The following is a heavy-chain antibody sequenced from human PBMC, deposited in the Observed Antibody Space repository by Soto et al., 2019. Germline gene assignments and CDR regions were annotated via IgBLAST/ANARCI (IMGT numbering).Heavy chain of an antibody. D-gene: IGHD3-22*01. CDR1: GGTFSRHA. CDR3: ARGWGYDSNDYYYAY. Sequence: QVQLVQSGAEVRKPGSSVKVSCKASGGTFSRHAISWVRQAPGQGLEWMGGIIPIFGTENHAQKFQGRVTIIADESTSTGYMELSSLRSEDTAMYYCARGWGYDSNDYYYAYWGQGTLVIVSS. CDR2: IIPIFGTE. J-gene: IGHJ4*02. V-gene: IGHV1-69*01.